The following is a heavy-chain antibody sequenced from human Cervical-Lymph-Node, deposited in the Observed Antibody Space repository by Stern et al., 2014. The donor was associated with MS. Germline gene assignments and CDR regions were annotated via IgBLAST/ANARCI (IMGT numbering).Heavy chain of an antibody. CDR2: ISSFNGNT. J-gene: IGHJ4*02. CDR1: GYTFTKYG. Sequence: VQLVESGPEVKKPGASVKVSCKASGYTFTKYGISWVRQAPGQGLEWMGWISSFNGNTNYAQTLQGRVTMTTDTSTSTAYMELTSLRFDDTAVYYCARGMTTISMGDYWGQGTLVTVSS. V-gene: IGHV1-18*01. D-gene: IGHD3-9*01. CDR3: ARGMTTISMGDY.